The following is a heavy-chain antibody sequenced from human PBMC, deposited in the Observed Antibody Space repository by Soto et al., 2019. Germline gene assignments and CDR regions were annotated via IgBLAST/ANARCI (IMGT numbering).Heavy chain of an antibody. D-gene: IGHD3-22*01. V-gene: IGHV3-74*01. CDR3: AREVRNYYDSSGYSTEYFQH. J-gene: IGHJ1*01. CDR2: INSDGSST. Sequence: PGGSMRLSCAASGFTFSSYWIHWVRQAPGKGLVWVSRINSDGSSTSYADSVKGRFTISRDNAKNTLYLQMNSLRAEDTVVYYCAREVRNYYDSSGYSTEYFQHWGQGTLVTVSS. CDR1: GFTFSSYW.